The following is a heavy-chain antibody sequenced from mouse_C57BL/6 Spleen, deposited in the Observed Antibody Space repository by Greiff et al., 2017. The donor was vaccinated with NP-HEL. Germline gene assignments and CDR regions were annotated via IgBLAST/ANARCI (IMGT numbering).Heavy chain of an antibody. CDR1: GYAFSSYW. CDR2: IYPGDGDT. V-gene: IGHV1-80*01. J-gene: IGHJ1*03. D-gene: IGHD1-2*01. CDR3: ANGYGVENWYFDV. Sequence: VQLQQSGAELVKPGASVKISCKASGYAFSSYWMNWVKQRPGKGLEWIGQIYPGDGDTNYNGKFKGKATLTADKSSSTAYMQLSSLPSEDSAVYYYANGYGVENWYFDVWGTGTTVTVSS.